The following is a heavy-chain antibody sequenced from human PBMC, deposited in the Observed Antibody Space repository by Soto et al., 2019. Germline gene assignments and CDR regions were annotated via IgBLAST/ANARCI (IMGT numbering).Heavy chain of an antibody. D-gene: IGHD4-17*01. V-gene: IGHV4-59*01. CDR2: IYYSGST. CDR3: ASVSYGDYWRFDY. Sequence: PSETLSLTCTLSGGSISTYYWSWIRQPPGKGLEWIGYIYYSGSTKYNPSLKSRVTISVDSSKNQFSLKLSSVTAADTAVYYCASVSYGDYWRFDYWGQGTLVTVSS. CDR1: GGSISTYY. J-gene: IGHJ4*02.